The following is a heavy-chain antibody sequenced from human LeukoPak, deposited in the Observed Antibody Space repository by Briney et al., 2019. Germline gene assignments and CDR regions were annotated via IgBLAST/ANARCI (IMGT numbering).Heavy chain of an antibody. CDR2: IYYSGST. D-gene: IGHD2-15*01. CDR1: GGSINSDY. J-gene: IGHJ6*02. V-gene: IGHV4-59*01. CDR3: AREIVATYATDV. Sequence: SETLSLTCTVSGGSINSDYWNWIRQPPGKGLEWIGNIYYSGSTNYNPSLKSRVTISVDTSKNQFSLKLSSVTAADTAVYYCAREIVATYATDVWGQGTTVTVSS.